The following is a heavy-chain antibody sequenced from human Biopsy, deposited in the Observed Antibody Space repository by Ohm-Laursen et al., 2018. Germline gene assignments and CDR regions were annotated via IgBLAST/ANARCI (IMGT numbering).Heavy chain of an antibody. CDR3: GRAVRNQLLTDP. CDR1: GYTFTSYD. J-gene: IGHJ5*02. D-gene: IGHD1-7*01. CDR2: LNPVSGNS. V-gene: IGHV1-8*01. Sequence: GSSVKASCKASGYTFTSYDITWARQASGQGPEWIGWLNPVSGNSNFGQKFRGRVTVTSDTSISTAYMELSGLTSDDTATYYCGRAVRNQLLTDPWGQGTLVTVTS.